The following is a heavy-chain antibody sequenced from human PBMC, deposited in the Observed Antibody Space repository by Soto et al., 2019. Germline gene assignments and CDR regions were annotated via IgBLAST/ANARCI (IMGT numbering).Heavy chain of an antibody. Sequence: QITLKESGPTLVKPTQTLTLTCTFSWFSLSTSGVGVGWISQPPGKALEWLALIYWDDDKRYSPSLKSSLTITEDTSKNQVVLTMTNMDPVDTATYYCAHRQRTVYFDYWGQGTLVTVSS. CDR3: AHRQRTVYFDY. CDR2: IYWDDDK. V-gene: IGHV2-5*02. D-gene: IGHD4-17*01. J-gene: IGHJ4*02. CDR1: WFSLSTSGVG.